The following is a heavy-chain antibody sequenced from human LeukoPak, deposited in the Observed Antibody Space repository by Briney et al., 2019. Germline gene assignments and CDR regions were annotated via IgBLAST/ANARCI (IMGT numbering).Heavy chain of an antibody. CDR1: GYIFTTYW. Sequence: GESLKISCKGSGYIFTTYWIGWVRQMPGKGLEWMGTIYPGDSDKRYRPSFQGQVTISADKSITTAYLQWSALKASDTAIYYCARLGHNTFLDYWGQGTLVTVSS. J-gene: IGHJ4*02. CDR3: ARLGHNTFLDY. CDR2: IYPGDSDK. V-gene: IGHV5-51*01. D-gene: IGHD3-16*01.